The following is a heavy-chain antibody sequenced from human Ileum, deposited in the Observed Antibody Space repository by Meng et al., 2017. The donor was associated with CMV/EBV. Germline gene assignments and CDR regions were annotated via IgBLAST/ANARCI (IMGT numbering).Heavy chain of an antibody. CDR1: GYTFTDYS. CDR2: ISGYNSNT. V-gene: IGHV1-18*01. CDR3: ARDGYYPSRVFVY. Sequence: QVWLVHAGAEVTKPGASVKVSCKASGYTFTDYSITWVRQAPGQGLEWMGWISGYNSNTKYAPKFQGRVTMTTDTSTTTVYMELRNLRYDDTAVYYCARDGYYPSRVFVYWGLGTLVTVSS. D-gene: IGHD2-2*03. J-gene: IGHJ4*01.